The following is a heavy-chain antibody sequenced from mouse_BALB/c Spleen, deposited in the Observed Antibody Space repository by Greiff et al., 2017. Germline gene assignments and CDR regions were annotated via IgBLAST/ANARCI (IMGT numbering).Heavy chain of an antibody. CDR1: GYTFTDYA. CDR2: ISIYYDNT. J-gene: IGHJ4*01. D-gene: IGHD1-1*01. V-gene: IGHV1-67*01. Sequence: VQLQQSGPELVRPGESVKISCKGSGYTFTDYAMHWVKQSHAKSLEWIGVISIYYDNTNYNQKFKGKATMTVDKSSSTAYMELARLTSEDSAIYYCARGGYYGSSPYYYAMDCWGQGTSVTVSS. CDR3: ARGGYYGSSPYYYAMDC.